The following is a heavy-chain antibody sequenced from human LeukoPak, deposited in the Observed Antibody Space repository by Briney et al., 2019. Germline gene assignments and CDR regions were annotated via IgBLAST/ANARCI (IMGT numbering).Heavy chain of an antibody. CDR3: AKEFTATRSSDY. J-gene: IGHJ4*02. V-gene: IGHV3-23*01. CDR2: ISGSGDST. D-gene: IGHD5-18*01. CDR1: GFTFSNYA. Sequence: GGSLRLSCAASGFTFSNYAMRWVRQAPGKGLEWVSGISGSGDSTYYADSVKGRFTISRDDSKNTLYLQMNNLRPEDTAVYYCAKEFTATRSSDYWGQGTLVTVSS.